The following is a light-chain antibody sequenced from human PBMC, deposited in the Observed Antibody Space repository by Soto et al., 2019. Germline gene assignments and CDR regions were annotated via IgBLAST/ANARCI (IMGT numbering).Light chain of an antibody. Sequence: DIQMTQSPSSLSASVGDRVTITCRASQSISSYLNWYQQKPGKAPKLLIYAASSLQSGVPSRFSGSGSATDFTLTISSLQPEDFATYYCQQSYSTPRTFVQGTKVEIK. J-gene: IGKJ1*01. V-gene: IGKV1-39*01. CDR1: QSISSY. CDR2: AAS. CDR3: QQSYSTPRT.